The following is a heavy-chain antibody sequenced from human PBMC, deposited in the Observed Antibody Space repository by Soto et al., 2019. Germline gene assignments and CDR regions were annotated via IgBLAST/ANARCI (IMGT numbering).Heavy chain of an antibody. CDR1: GFTFSSYW. J-gene: IGHJ6*02. CDR2: INSDGSST. D-gene: IGHD3-22*01. V-gene: IGHV3-74*01. Sequence: EVQLVESGGGLVQPGGSLRLSCAASGFTFSSYWMHWVRQAPGKGLVWVSRINSDGSSTSYADSVKGRFTISRDNAKNTLYLQMNSLRAEDTAVYYCARDRVTMIVVNGMDVWGQGNTVTVSS. CDR3: ARDRVTMIVVNGMDV.